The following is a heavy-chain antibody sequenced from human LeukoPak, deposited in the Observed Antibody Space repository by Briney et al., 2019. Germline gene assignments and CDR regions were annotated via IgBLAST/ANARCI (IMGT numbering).Heavy chain of an antibody. CDR1: GGSISSSNYY. CDR3: ARREQQLGQYFDY. Sequence: PSETLSLTCTVSGGSISSSNYYWGWIRQPPGKGLEWIGYIYYSGSTNYNPSLKSRVTISVDTSKNQFSLKLSSVTAADTAVYYCARREQQLGQYFDYWGQGTLVTVSS. J-gene: IGHJ4*02. V-gene: IGHV4-61*05. CDR2: IYYSGST. D-gene: IGHD6-13*01.